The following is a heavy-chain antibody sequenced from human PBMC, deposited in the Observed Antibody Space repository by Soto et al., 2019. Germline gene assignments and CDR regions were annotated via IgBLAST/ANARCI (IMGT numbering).Heavy chain of an antibody. CDR1: GFTFSSYA. J-gene: IGHJ1*01. Sequence: GGSLRLSCAASGFTFSSYAMSWVRQAPGKGLEWVSAISGSGGSTYYADSVKGRFTISRDNSKNTLYLQMNSLRAEDTAVYYCAKDHDSAAAVLGLFIFQHWGQGTLVTVSS. CDR3: AKDHDSAAAVLGLFIFQH. CDR2: ISGSGGST. V-gene: IGHV3-23*01. D-gene: IGHD6-13*01.